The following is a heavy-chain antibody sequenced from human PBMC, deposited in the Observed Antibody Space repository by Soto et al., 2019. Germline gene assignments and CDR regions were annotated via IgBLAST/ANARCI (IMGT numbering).Heavy chain of an antibody. D-gene: IGHD3-10*01. CDR3: TKAMQRFWDFDAFDI. Sequence: GGSLRLSCAASGLSFSTYAMSWVRQAPGKGPEWVSTLRSGGGTAYADSVKGRFAISRDNSVNTLYLQLTSLTAEDTAVYYCTKAMQRFWDFDAFDIWGQGTMVTVSS. J-gene: IGHJ3*02. CDR2: LRSGGGT. V-gene: IGHV3-23*01. CDR1: GLSFSTYA.